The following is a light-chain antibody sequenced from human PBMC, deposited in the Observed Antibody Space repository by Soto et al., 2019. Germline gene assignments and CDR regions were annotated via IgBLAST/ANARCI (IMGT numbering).Light chain of an antibody. J-gene: IGLJ2*01. CDR1: SGHSSYA. CDR3: QTWGTGIQVV. CDR2: LNSDGSH. V-gene: IGLV4-69*01. Sequence: QLVLTQSPSASASLGASVKLTCTLSSGHSSYAIAWHQQQPEKGPRYLMKLNSDGSHSKGDGIPDRFSGSSSGAERYLTISSLQSEDEADYYCQTWGTGIQVVFGGGTKVTV.